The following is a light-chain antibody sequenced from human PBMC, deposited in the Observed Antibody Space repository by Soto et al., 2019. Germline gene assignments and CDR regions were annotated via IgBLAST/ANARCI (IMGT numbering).Light chain of an antibody. CDR1: QSVTSS. J-gene: IGKJ4*01. CDR3: HQYGISPLT. CDR2: GAS. Sequence: TQFPKTLYVXXGESATLSXRASQSVTSSLAWYQQKPGHAPRLLIYGASTRATGIPDRFSGSGSGTDFTLTISRLEPEDFAVYYCHQYGISPLTFGGGTKVDIK. V-gene: IGKV3-20*01.